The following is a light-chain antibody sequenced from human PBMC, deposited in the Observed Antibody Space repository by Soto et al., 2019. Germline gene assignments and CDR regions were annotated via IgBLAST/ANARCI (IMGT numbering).Light chain of an antibody. CDR1: QTVFYSPKNRNY. CDR2: WAS. Sequence: DIVMTQSPDSLAVALGERATIHCKSSQTVFYSPKNRNYLAWYQQRPGQPPKLLIYWASTRKSGVPDRFSGSGSGTDFTLTISSLQAKDVAVYYCQQYESTPPTFGGGTKVEIK. J-gene: IGKJ4*01. V-gene: IGKV4-1*01. CDR3: QQYESTPPT.